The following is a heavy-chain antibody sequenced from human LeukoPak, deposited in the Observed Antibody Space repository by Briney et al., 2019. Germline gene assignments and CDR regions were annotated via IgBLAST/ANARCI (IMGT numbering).Heavy chain of an antibody. CDR3: GRESQGYCSSCSCYLDW. J-gene: IGHJ4*02. Sequence: PVGSLRLSCAASGFTFRSYSMNWVREAPGKGRECVSPISSSRSYINYADSGKGGFTISRDSTKNSLYLQKKRQRAEDTAVYYCGRESQGYCSSCSCYLDWWGQGIVVTVSS. D-gene: IGHD2-2*01. CDR2: ISSSRSYI. CDR1: GFTFRSYS. V-gene: IGHV3-21*01.